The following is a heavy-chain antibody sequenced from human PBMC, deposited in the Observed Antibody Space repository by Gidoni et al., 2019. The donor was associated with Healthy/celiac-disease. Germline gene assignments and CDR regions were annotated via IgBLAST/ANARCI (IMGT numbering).Heavy chain of an antibody. CDR1: GYPFPSYY. D-gene: IGHD2-15*01. V-gene: IGHV1-46*01. J-gene: IGHJ4*02. Sequence: QVQLVQSGAEVKKPGASVKVSCRASGYPFPSYYMHWGRQAPGQGLEWMGIINPSGGSTSYAQKFQGRVTMTRDTSTSTVYMELSSLRSEDTAVYYCARGGKRLRGSYHFDYWGQGTLVTVSS. CDR3: ARGGKRLRGSYHFDY. CDR2: INPSGGST.